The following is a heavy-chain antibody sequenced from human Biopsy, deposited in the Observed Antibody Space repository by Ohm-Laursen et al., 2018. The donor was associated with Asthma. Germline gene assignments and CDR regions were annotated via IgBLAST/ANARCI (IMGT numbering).Heavy chain of an antibody. CDR1: GGTFNTYV. J-gene: IGHJ4*02. Sequence: GSSVKASCKSLGGTFNTYVIGWVRQAPGQGLEWMGGINSVFGTTTYPQKFQDRVTITADDSTSTVYMELSSLRSEDTAVYYCARKAGSCISRTCYSLDFWSQGTLVTVSS. CDR2: INSVFGTT. V-gene: IGHV1-69*01. D-gene: IGHD2-2*01. CDR3: ARKAGSCISRTCYSLDF.